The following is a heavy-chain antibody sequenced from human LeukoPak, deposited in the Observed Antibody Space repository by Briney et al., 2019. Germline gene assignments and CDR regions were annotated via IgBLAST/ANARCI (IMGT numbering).Heavy chain of an antibody. Sequence: GRSLRLSCAASGLTFSYNAMSSVCQAPGKGLEWVSAISGSGGGTYYAASVKGRLTGSRANSKNTLHLQLNSLRAEDPAGYYVAKTLGHCASTSCYFYFDDWGQGTLVPVSS. CDR2: ISGSGGGT. J-gene: IGHJ4*02. V-gene: IGHV3-23*01. CDR3: AKTLGHCASTSCYFYFDD. D-gene: IGHD2-2*01. CDR1: GLTFSYNA.